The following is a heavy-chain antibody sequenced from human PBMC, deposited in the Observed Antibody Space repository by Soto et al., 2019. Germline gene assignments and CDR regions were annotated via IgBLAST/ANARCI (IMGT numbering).Heavy chain of an antibody. CDR1: GYTFTGYY. CDR2: INPNSGGT. V-gene: IGHV1-2*04. J-gene: IGHJ6*02. CDR3: ARYPPEKAVACNYYYYGMDV. Sequence: ASVKVSCKASGYTFTGYYMHWVRQAPGQGLEWMGWINPNSGGTNYAQKFQGWVTMTRDTSISTAYMELSRLRSDDTAVYYCARYPPEKAVACNYYYYGMDVWGQGTTVTVSS. D-gene: IGHD6-19*01.